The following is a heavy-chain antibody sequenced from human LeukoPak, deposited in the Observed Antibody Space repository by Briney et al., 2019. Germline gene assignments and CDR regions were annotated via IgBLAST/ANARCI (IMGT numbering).Heavy chain of an antibody. CDR1: GGTFSSYA. D-gene: IGHD2-2*01. CDR3: ARALSQLLFHDAFDI. J-gene: IGHJ3*02. V-gene: IGHV1-69*01. CDR2: IIPIFGTA. Sequence: GASVKVSCKASGGTFSSYAISWVRQAPGQGLRWMGGIIPIFGTANYAQKFQGRVTITADESTSTAYMELSSLRSEDTAVYYCARALSQLLFHDAFDIWGQGTMVTVSS.